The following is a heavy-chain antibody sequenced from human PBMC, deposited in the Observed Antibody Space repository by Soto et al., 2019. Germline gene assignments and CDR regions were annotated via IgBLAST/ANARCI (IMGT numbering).Heavy chain of an antibody. Sequence: GASVKVSCKASGYTFTDYYIHWVRQAPGQGLEWMGWISPNSGGTNYAQKFQGRVTMTRDTSISTAYMELRRLRSDGTAVYYCARGTIIMVRGIIIKFDYWGQGALVTVSS. CDR3: ARGTIIMVRGIIIKFDY. J-gene: IGHJ4*02. V-gene: IGHV1-2*02. CDR1: GYTFTDYY. D-gene: IGHD3-10*01. CDR2: ISPNSGGT.